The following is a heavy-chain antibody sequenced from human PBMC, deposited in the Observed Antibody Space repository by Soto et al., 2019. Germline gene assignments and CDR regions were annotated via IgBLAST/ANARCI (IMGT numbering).Heavy chain of an antibody. Sequence: SETLSLTCTVSRGSIRSSSYYWGWIRQPPGKGLEWIGSISQSGGTYYNPSLNSRLTMSVDTSKNQFSLRLTSVTAADTAVYFCARHDFYSGYSDALDIWGQGTMVTVSS. CDR3: ARHDFYSGYSDALDI. V-gene: IGHV4-39*01. CDR2: ISQSGGT. J-gene: IGHJ3*02. D-gene: IGHD3-10*01. CDR1: RGSIRSSSYY.